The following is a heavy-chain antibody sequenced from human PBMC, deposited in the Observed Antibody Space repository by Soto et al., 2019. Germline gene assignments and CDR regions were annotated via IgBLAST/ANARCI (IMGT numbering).Heavy chain of an antibody. J-gene: IGHJ6*02. CDR3: ARVGRNYYYYYGMDV. CDR1: GYTFTSYY. V-gene: IGHV1-46*01. Sequence: ASVKVSCKASGYTFTSYYMHWVRRAPGQGLEWMGIINPSGGSTSYAQKFQGRVTMTRDTSTSTVYMELSSLRSEDTAVYYCARVGRNYYYYYGMDVWGQGTTVTVS. D-gene: IGHD1-26*01. CDR2: INPSGGST.